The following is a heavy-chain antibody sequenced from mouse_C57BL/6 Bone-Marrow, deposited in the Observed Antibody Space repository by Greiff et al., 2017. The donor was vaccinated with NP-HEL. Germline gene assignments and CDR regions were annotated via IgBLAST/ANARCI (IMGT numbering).Heavy chain of an antibody. CDR3: ARVLLHYYAMDY. D-gene: IGHD1-1*01. CDR2: IYPRSGNT. CDR1: GYTFTSYG. J-gene: IGHJ4*01. V-gene: IGHV1-81*01. Sequence: QVQLQQSGAELARPGASVKLSCKASGYTFTSYGISWVKQRPGQGLEWIGEIYPRSGNTYYNEKFKGKATLTADKSSSTAYMELRSLTSEDSAVYFCARVLLHYYAMDYWGPGTSVTVSS.